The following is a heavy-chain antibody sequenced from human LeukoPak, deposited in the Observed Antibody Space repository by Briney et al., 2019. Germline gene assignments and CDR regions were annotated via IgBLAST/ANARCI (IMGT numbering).Heavy chain of an antibody. J-gene: IGHJ3*02. CDR1: GASISSRSYY. V-gene: IGHV4-39*07. CDR2: IYYIGST. Sequence: PSETLSLTCTVSGASISSRSYYWGWIRQPPGKGLEWIGSIYYIGSTFYNPSLKSRLTISIDTSKSQFSLKLRSVTAADTAVYYCARDDAEQMDNSFDMWGQGTMVTVSS. D-gene: IGHD5-24*01. CDR3: ARDDAEQMDNSFDM.